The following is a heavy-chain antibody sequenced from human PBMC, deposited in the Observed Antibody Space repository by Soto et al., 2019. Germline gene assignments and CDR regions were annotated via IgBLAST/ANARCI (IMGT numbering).Heavy chain of an antibody. J-gene: IGHJ5*02. V-gene: IGHV1-2*02. D-gene: IGHD3-16*01. CDR1: GYTFTGYY. CDR3: ARELGELDLYSP. CDR2: INPNSGGT. Sequence: SVKVSCKASGYTFTGYYMHGVRQAPGQGLEWMGWINPNSGGTNYAQKFQGRVTMTRDTSISTAYMELSRLRSDDTAVYYCARELGELDLYSPRARGTPDPVSS.